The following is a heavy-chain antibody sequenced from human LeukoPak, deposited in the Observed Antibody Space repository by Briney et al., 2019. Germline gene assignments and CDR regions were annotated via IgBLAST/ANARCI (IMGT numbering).Heavy chain of an antibody. CDR1: GYSLSSGYY. CDR3: ARSITIFGVFITY. Sequence: SETLSLTCTVSGYSLSSGYYGGWLRQPPGKGLEWLGCIYHSESTYYNPSHKNRVTISVDTSNTHFSLKLSSVTAADTAVYYCARSITIFGVFITYWGQGTLVTVSS. CDR2: IYHSEST. V-gene: IGHV4-38-2*02. D-gene: IGHD3-3*01. J-gene: IGHJ4*02.